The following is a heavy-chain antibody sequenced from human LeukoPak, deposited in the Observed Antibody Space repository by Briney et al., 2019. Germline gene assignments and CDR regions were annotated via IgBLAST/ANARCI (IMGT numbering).Heavy chain of an antibody. V-gene: IGHV3-7*03. CDR2: IKLDGSEK. CDR3: ARDQYDTWSRRGNFDS. D-gene: IGHD3-3*01. J-gene: IGHJ4*02. Sequence: QSGGSLILSCVASGFSFGKYWMSWVRQAPGKGLEWVANIKLDGSEKNYVDSVKGRFTISRDNTRNSLYLQMNSLRAEDTAVFYCARDQYDTWSRRGNFDSWGQGTLVIVSS. CDR1: GFSFGKYW.